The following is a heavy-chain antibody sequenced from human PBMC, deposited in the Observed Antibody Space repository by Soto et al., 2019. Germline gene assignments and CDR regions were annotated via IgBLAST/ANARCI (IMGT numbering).Heavy chain of an antibody. CDR2: IIPILGIA. CDR1: GGTFSSYT. V-gene: IGHV1-69*02. CDR3: ASYSSSSFSNWFDP. J-gene: IGHJ5*02. D-gene: IGHD6-6*01. Sequence: GASVKVSCKASGGTFSSYTISWVRQAPGQGLEWMGRIIPILGIANYAQKFQGRVTITADKSTSTAYMELSSLRSEDTAVYYCASYSSSSFSNWFDPWGQGTLVTVSS.